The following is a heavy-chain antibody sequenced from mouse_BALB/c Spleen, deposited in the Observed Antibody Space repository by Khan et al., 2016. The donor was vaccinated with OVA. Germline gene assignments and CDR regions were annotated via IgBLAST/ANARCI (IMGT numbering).Heavy chain of an antibody. D-gene: IGHD2-2*01. Sequence: QVQLQQPGAELVRPGASVKLSCKASGYTFTSYWMNWVKQRPGHGLEWIGRIDPSDSETHYNQIFKDKATLTVDTSSTTAYMQLSSLTSEDSVGYYCARREKYGYDPSWFAYWGQGTLVTVSA. V-gene: IGHV1-61*01. CDR1: GYTFTSYW. CDR2: IDPSDSET. J-gene: IGHJ3*01. CDR3: ARREKYGYDPSWFAY.